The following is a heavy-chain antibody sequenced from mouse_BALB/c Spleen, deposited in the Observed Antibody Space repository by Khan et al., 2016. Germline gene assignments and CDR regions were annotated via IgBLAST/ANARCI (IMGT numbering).Heavy chain of an antibody. V-gene: IGHV9-3*02. J-gene: IGHJ3*01. Sequence: QIQLVQSGPELKKPGETVTISCKASGYTFTNYGMNWVKQAPGKGLKWMGWINTNTGEPTYAEEFKGRFAFSLETSASTAYLQINNLNNEDTATYFCAEDYYGSNWFAYWGQGTLVTVSA. CDR3: AEDYYGSNWFAY. CDR1: GYTFTNYG. D-gene: IGHD1-1*01. CDR2: INTNTGEP.